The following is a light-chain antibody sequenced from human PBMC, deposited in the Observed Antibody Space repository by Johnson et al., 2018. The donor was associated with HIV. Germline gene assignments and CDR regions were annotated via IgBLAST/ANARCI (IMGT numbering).Light chain of an antibody. CDR2: DNN. Sequence: QSVLTQPPSVSAAPGQKVTISCSGSSSNIGNNYVSWFQHLPGTAPKLLIYDNNKRPSGIPDQFSGSKSGTSATLGIAGLQTGDEADDYCGTWDSSLSANVFGTGTKVTVL. V-gene: IGLV1-51*01. J-gene: IGLJ1*01. CDR1: SSNIGNNY. CDR3: GTWDSSLSANV.